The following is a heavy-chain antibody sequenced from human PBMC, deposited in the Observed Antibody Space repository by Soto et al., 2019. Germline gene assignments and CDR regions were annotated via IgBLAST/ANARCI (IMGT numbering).Heavy chain of an antibody. V-gene: IGHV1-69*12. CDR3: ARVEAVAGLYNYHGLDV. CDR2: IVPIFGTT. CDR1: GGTFRNYA. D-gene: IGHD6-19*01. J-gene: IGHJ6*02. Sequence: QVQLVQSGAEVKKPGSSVKVSCKVSGGTFRNYAIDWVRLAPGHGLEWMGGIVPIFGTTYYTQKFQARATIIADDSTTTAYWELSSLRSEDTAIYYCARVEAVAGLYNYHGLDVWGQGTAVTVSS.